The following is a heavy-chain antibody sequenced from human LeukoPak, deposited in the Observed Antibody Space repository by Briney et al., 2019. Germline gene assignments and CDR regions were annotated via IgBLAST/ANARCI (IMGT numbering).Heavy chain of an antibody. CDR3: TRDLPYSSSWESIDY. J-gene: IGHJ4*02. V-gene: IGHV1-18*04. Sequence: ASVKVSCTASGYTFTGYYMHWVRQAPGQGLEWMGWISAYNGNTKYAQNLQGRVTMTTDTSTSTAYMELRSLRSDDTAVYYCTRDLPYSSSWESIDYWGQGTLVTVSS. CDR1: GYTFTGYY. CDR2: ISAYNGNT. D-gene: IGHD6-13*01.